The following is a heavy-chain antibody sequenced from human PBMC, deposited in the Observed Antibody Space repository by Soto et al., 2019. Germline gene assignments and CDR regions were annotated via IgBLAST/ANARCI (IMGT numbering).Heavy chain of an antibody. V-gene: IGHV6-1*01. D-gene: IGHD2-15*01. Sequence: SQTLSLTCAMSGDSVSSNSAAWNWIRQSPSRGLEWLGRTYYRSKWYNDYAVSVKSRITINLDTSKNQLSLQLNSVTPEDTAVYYCARWGVDCSVVSCYSRYYYYMDGWGKGTTVTVSS. CDR2: TYYRSKWYN. J-gene: IGHJ6*03. CDR1: GDSVSSNSAA. CDR3: ARWGVDCSVVSCYSRYYYYMDG.